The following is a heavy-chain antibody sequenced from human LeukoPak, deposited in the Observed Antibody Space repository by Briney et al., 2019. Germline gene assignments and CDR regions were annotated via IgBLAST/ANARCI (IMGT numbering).Heavy chain of an antibody. CDR3: ARGQHPTGYCSSTSCYHFDY. CDR1: GGSFSGYY. J-gene: IGHJ4*02. CDR2: INHSGST. Sequence: PSETLSLTCAVYGGSFSGYYWSWIRQPPGEGLEWIGEINHSGSTNYNPSLKSRVTISVDTSKNQFSLKLSSVTAADTAVYYCARGQHPTGYCSSTSCYHFDYWGQGTLVTVSS. V-gene: IGHV4-34*01. D-gene: IGHD2-2*01.